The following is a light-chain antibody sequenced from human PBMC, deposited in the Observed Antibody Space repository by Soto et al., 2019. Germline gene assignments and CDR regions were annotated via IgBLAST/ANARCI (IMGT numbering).Light chain of an antibody. CDR3: QSYNDWPFA. J-gene: IGKJ2*01. CDR1: ESLFGF. CDR2: GVS. Sequence: DIVLTQSPATLSVSPGDRVTLSCRASESLFGFLAWYQQKPGQAHRLLMYGVSTRAPGIPARFSGGGSATDFTLTISSLQSEDSAFYFCQSYNDWPFASGLGTRLEI. V-gene: IGKV3-15*01.